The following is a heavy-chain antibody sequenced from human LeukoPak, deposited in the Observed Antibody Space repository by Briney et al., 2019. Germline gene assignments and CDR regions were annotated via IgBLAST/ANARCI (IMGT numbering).Heavy chain of an antibody. J-gene: IGHJ4*02. CDR3: ARERGRGRDSPWFDY. V-gene: IGHV3-53*01. CDR2: IYSDGST. CDR1: GFIVSGDF. D-gene: IGHD1-26*01. Sequence: GGPLRLSCAASGFIVSGDFMSWVRQAPGKGLEWVSVIYSDGSTYYADSVKGRFTISRDNSKNTLDLQMTGLRAEDTAVYYCARERGRGRDSPWFDYWGRGTLVTVSS.